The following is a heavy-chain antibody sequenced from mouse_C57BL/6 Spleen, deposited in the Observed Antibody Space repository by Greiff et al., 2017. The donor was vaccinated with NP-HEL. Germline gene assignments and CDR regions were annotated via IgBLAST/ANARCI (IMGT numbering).Heavy chain of an antibody. CDR3: ARSGLYYDYDRGFAY. CDR1: GYTFTDYN. Sequence: EVQRVESGPELVKPGASVKMSCKASGYTFTDYNMHWVKQSHGKSLEWIGYINPNNGGTSYNQKFKGKATLTVNKSSSTAYMELRSLTSEDSAVYYCARSGLYYDYDRGFAYWGQGTLVTVSA. CDR2: INPNNGGT. D-gene: IGHD2-4*01. V-gene: IGHV1-22*01. J-gene: IGHJ3*01.